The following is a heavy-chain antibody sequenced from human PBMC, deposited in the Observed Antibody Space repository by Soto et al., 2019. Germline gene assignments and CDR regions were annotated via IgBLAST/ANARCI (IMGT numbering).Heavy chain of an antibody. V-gene: IGHV3-9*01. Sequence: EVQLVESGGTLVQPGRSLRLSCAASGFSFDEYAMHWVRQVPGKGLEWVSGVSWNSGTVGYGDSVKGRFTISRDNDKNSLYLQMNSLRAEDTAMYYCAKGFCSSAKFYTYSYMDVWGKGTAVTVSS. D-gene: IGHD6-13*01. CDR3: AKGFCSSAKFYTYSYMDV. CDR1: GFSFDEYA. J-gene: IGHJ6*03. CDR2: VSWNSGTV.